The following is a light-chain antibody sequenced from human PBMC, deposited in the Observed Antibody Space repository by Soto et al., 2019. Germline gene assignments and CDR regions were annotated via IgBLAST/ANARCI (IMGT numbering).Light chain of an antibody. V-gene: IGKV2-28*01. CDR2: LGS. J-gene: IGKJ4*01. CDR1: QSLLHSNGYNY. CDR3: MQALQLLT. Sequence: DIVMTQSPLSLPVTPGEPASISCRSSQSLLHSNGYNYLDWYLQKPGQSPQLLIYLGSNRASGVPDRFSGSGSGTDFTPKISRVEAEDVGVYYCMQALQLLTFGGGTKVEIK.